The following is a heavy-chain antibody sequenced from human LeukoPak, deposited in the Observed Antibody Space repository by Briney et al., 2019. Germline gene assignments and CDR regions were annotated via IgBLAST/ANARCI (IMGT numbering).Heavy chain of an antibody. D-gene: IGHD3-10*01. V-gene: IGHV4-39*01. CDR1: GGSISSSAYH. Sequence: SETLSLTCTVSGGSISSSAYHWGWIRQPPGKGLEWIGTINYGGNTYYNLSLKSRVIIFLDTSKNQFSLKLSSVTAADTAVYYCASVLLWFGLPKGFDYWGQGTLVTVSS. J-gene: IGHJ4*02. CDR3: ASVLLWFGLPKGFDY. CDR2: INYGGNT.